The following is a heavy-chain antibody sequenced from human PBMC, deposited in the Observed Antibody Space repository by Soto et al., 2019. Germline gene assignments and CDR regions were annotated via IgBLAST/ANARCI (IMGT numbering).Heavy chain of an antibody. Sequence: PGGSLRLSCAASGFTFNSNAMHWVRQAPGKGLEWVAVISFDGSDTFYGDSVKGRFTISRDNSENTLYLQMNSLRAEDTAVYYCAKGSYYDSSGYYRKYYFDYWGQGTLVTVSS. CDR2: ISFDGSDT. D-gene: IGHD3-22*01. J-gene: IGHJ4*02. V-gene: IGHV3-33*05. CDR1: GFTFNSNA. CDR3: AKGSYYDSSGYYRKYYFDY.